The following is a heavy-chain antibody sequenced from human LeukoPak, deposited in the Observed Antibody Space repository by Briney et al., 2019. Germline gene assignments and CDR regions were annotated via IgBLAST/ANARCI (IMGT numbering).Heavy chain of an antibody. D-gene: IGHD3-3*01. CDR2: IYYSGST. V-gene: IGHV4-39*01. CDR1: GGSISSSSYY. CDR3: ARAYDFWSGYHFTYDY. Sequence: TSSETLSLTCTVSGGSISSSSYYWGWIRQPPGKGLEWIGSIYYSGSTYYNLSLKSRVTISVDTSKNQFSLKLSSVTAADTAVYYCARAYDFWSGYHFTYDYWGQGTLVTVSS. J-gene: IGHJ4*02.